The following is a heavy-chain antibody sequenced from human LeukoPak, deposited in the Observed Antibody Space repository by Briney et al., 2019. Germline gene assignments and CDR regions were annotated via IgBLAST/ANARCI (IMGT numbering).Heavy chain of an antibody. D-gene: IGHD2-2*01. CDR3: ARLSRGYCSSTSCSMLDY. CDR1: GGTFSSYG. Sequence: ASVKVSCKASGGTFSSYGISWVRQAPGQGLEWMGWISAYNGNTNYAQKLQGRVTMTTDTSTSTAYMELRSLRSDDTAVYYCARLSRGYCSSTSCSMLDYWGQGTLVTVSS. CDR2: ISAYNGNT. J-gene: IGHJ4*02. V-gene: IGHV1-18*01.